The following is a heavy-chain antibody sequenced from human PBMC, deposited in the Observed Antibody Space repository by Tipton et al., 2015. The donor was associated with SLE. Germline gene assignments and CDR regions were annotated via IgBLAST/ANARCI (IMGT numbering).Heavy chain of an antibody. V-gene: IGHV4-34*01. D-gene: IGHD6-13*01. Sequence: GLVKPSETLSLTCAVYGGSFSGYYWSWIQQPPGKGLEWIGSIYHSGSTYYNPSLKSRVTISVDTSKNQFSLKLSSVTAADTAVYYCARGTAADDWGQGTLVTVSS. CDR1: GGSFSGYY. J-gene: IGHJ4*02. CDR2: IYHSGST. CDR3: ARGTAADD.